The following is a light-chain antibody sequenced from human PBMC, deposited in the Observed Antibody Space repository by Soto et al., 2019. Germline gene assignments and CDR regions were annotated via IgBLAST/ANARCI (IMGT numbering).Light chain of an antibody. J-gene: IGKJ1*01. CDR1: QSVSSN. Sequence: EIVMTQSPATLSVSPGERATLSCRASQSVSSNLAWYQQKPGQAPRLLIYGASTRATGIPARFSGSGSGTEFTLTISSLQSEDLAVYYCQQYNNWPPLTFGQGTKV. V-gene: IGKV3-15*01. CDR3: QQYNNWPPLT. CDR2: GAS.